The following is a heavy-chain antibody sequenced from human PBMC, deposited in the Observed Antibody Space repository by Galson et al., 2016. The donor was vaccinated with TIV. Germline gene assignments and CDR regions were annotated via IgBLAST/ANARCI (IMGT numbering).Heavy chain of an antibody. CDR3: TKDTGTYFDSYYYGMNV. V-gene: IGHV3-30*18. CDR2: ISYDGGDK. D-gene: IGHD3-22*01. J-gene: IGHJ6*02. Sequence: SLRLSCAASGFTFSSSGVHWVRQAPGKGLEWVAFISYDGGDKYYADSVRGRFTISRDNSKNMLYLQMNSLRAEDTAVYYCTKDTGTYFDSYYYGMNVWGQGTTVTVSS. CDR1: GFTFSSSG.